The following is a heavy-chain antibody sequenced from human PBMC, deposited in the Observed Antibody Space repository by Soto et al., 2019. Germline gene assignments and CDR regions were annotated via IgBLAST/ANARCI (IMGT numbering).Heavy chain of an antibody. D-gene: IGHD2-2*03. CDR2: IHYNGNT. V-gene: IGHV4-59*01. J-gene: IGHJ4*02. Sequence: SDTLSLSCTVSGDSISSYSWSWIRQPPGKVLEWIGNIHYNGNTKYSPSLKSRVTMSVDTSKNHFSLKLISVTTADTAVYFCAREGNLRRWIQPLDSWGQGTLVTVS. CDR1: GDSISSYS. CDR3: AREGNLRRWIQPLDS.